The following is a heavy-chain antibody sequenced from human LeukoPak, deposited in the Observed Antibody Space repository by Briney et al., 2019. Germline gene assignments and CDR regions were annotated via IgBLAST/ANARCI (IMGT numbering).Heavy chain of an antibody. CDR1: GFTFSSYA. D-gene: IGHD1-26*01. V-gene: IGHV3-23*01. CDR3: ARGSYYGAFDI. CDR2: ISGRSTT. Sequence: GGSLRLSCAASGFTFSSYAMSWVRQAPGKGLKWVSAISGRSTTYYADSVKGRFTISRDNAKNSLYLQMNSLRAEDTAVYYCARGSYYGAFDIWGQGTMVTVSS. J-gene: IGHJ3*02.